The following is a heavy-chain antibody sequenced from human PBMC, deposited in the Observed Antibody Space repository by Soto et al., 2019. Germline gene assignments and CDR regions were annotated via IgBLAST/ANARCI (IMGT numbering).Heavy chain of an antibody. Sequence: QVQLQESGPGLVKPSDTLSLTCAVSGYSISSSNWWGWILQPPGKGLEWIGDIYYSGTTYYNPSLKSRVTMSVDTSKNQFSLKLTSVTAVDTAVYYCARREIQGPIDFWGQGTLVTVSS. J-gene: IGHJ4*02. D-gene: IGHD1-26*01. CDR2: IYYSGTT. CDR1: GYSISSSNW. V-gene: IGHV4-28*01. CDR3: ARREIQGPIDF.